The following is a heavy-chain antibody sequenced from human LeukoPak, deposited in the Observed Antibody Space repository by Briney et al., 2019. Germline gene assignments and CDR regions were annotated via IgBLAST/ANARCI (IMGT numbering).Heavy chain of an antibody. J-gene: IGHJ6*03. CDR1: GVTLSSYY. D-gene: IGHD2-2*01. CDR2: IDYTGDT. CDR3: ARLPLCHFMDV. Sequence: PAGTLSLTCTASGVTLSSYYRSWVRQPPGKGLEWVASIDYTGDTNYNASLKSRVTISLDKSKNYFSLQLNSLTAADTAMYYCARLPLCHFMDVWGRGTTVTVSS. V-gene: IGHV4-59*08.